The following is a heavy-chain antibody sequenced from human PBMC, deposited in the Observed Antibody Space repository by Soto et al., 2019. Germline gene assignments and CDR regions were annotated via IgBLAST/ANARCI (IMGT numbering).Heavy chain of an antibody. Sequence: GGSLRLSCAASGCSFSDSAMHWVRQAPGKGLEWVSGIYGSGDSTFYADSVKGRFTISRDNSKNTLYLQMNSLRAEDTAVYYCAKDARPDGYWDFDYWGQGTLVTVSS. CDR3: AKDARPDGYWDFDY. CDR2: IYGSGDST. D-gene: IGHD5-12*01. J-gene: IGHJ4*02. CDR1: GCSFSDSA. V-gene: IGHV3-23*01.